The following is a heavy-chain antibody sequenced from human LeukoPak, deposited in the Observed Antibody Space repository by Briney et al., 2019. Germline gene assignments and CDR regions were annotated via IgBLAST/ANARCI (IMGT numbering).Heavy chain of an antibody. CDR3: ATEGVARAIAARLFY. J-gene: IGHJ4*02. CDR2: INSDGSST. CDR1: GFTFSSYW. V-gene: IGHV3-74*01. Sequence: GGSLRLSCAASGFTFSSYWMHWVRQAPGKGLVWVSRINSDGSSTSYADSVKGRFTISRDNAKNTLYLQMNSLRAEDTAVYYCATEGVARAIAARLFYWGQGTLVTVSS. D-gene: IGHD6-6*01.